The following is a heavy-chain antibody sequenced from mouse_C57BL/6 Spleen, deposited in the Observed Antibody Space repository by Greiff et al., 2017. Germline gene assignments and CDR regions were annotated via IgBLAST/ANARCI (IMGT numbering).Heavy chain of an antibody. Sequence: QVTLKESGAELVKPGASVKISCKASGYAFSSYWMNWVKQRPGKGLEWIGQIYPGDGDTNYNGKFKGKATLSADKSSSTAYMQLSSLTSEDSAVYFCARKEGSYWYFDVWGTGTTVTVSS. CDR3: ARKEGSYWYFDV. J-gene: IGHJ1*03. CDR1: GYAFSSYW. V-gene: IGHV1-80*01. CDR2: IYPGDGDT.